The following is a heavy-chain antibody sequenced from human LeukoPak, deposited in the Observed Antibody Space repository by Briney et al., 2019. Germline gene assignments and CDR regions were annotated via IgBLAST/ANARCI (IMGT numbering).Heavy chain of an antibody. Sequence: ASVKVSCKASGYTFTKYAMNWLRQAPGQGLAWMGWINTNTGNPTYAQGFTGRFVFSLDTSVSTAYLQISSLKAEDTAVYYCARGVPLGALDAFDIWGQGTMVTVSS. D-gene: IGHD1-26*01. CDR3: ARGVPLGALDAFDI. J-gene: IGHJ3*02. CDR2: INTNTGNP. V-gene: IGHV7-4-1*02. CDR1: GYTFTKYA.